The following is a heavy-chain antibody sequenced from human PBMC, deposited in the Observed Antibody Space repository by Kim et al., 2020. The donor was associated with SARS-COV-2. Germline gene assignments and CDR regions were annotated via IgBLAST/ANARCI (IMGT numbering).Heavy chain of an antibody. Sequence: KGRFTISRDKSKNTLYLQMNSLRAEDTAVYYCAKVARAGYYYDSSGYPDYWGQGTLVTVSS. J-gene: IGHJ4*02. CDR3: AKVARAGYYYDSSGYPDY. D-gene: IGHD3-22*01. V-gene: IGHV3-23*01.